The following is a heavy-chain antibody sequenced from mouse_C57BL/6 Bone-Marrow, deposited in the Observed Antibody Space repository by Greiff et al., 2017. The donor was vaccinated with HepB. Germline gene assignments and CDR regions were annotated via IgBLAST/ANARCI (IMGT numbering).Heavy chain of an antibody. D-gene: IGHD1-1*01. Sequence: QVQLQQSGAELARPGASVKMSCKASGYTFTSYTMHWVKQRPGQGLEWIGYINPSSGYTKYNQKFKDKATLTADTSSSTAYMQLSSLTSEDSAVYYCARGGGSRSWFAYWGQGTLVTVSA. CDR3: ARGGGSRSWFAY. CDR2: INPSSGYT. J-gene: IGHJ3*01. CDR1: GYTFTSYT. V-gene: IGHV1-4*01.